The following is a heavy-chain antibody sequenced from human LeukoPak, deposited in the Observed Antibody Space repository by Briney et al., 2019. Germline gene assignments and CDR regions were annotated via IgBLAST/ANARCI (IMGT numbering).Heavy chain of an antibody. CDR1: GFTFSTHA. CDR3: AKDGYYSSANHFARLHFDL. J-gene: IGHJ2*01. CDR2: ISGGVQTT. D-gene: IGHD3-10*01. V-gene: IGHV3-23*01. Sequence: GGSLRLSCEASGFTFSTHAMNWIRQTPGKGLEWLSVISGGVQTTTYASSVKGRFTISRDNSKNTLYLEMNSLRVEDTAIYYCAKDGYYSSANHFARLHFDLWGRGTRVTVSS.